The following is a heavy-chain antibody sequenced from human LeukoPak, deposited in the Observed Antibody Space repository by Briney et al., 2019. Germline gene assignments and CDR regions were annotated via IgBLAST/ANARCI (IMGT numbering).Heavy chain of an antibody. CDR1: GGSISSVTDY. CDR3: ARHERTSYCNGGSCELLDD. Sequence: SETLSLSCTVSGGSISSVTDYWGWIRQPPGKGLEWIGVVYYTGSNYNNPSLKRRVTLSVDTSKNQFALKLSSVTAADTAVYYCARHERTSYCNGGSCELLDDWGQGTLVTVSS. CDR2: VYYTGSN. V-gene: IGHV4-39*01. J-gene: IGHJ4*02. D-gene: IGHD2-15*01.